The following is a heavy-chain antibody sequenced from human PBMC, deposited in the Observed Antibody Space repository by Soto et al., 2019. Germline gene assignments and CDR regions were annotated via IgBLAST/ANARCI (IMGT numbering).Heavy chain of an antibody. CDR3: ARPPQRGYSYGYHY. J-gene: IGHJ4*02. Sequence: SETLSLTCAVYGGSFSGYYWSWIRQPPGKGLEWIGEINHSGSTNYNPSLKSRVTISVDTSKNQFSLKLSSVTAADTAVYYCARPPQRGYSYGYHYWGQGTLVTVSS. V-gene: IGHV4-34*01. D-gene: IGHD5-18*01. CDR2: INHSGST. CDR1: GGSFSGYY.